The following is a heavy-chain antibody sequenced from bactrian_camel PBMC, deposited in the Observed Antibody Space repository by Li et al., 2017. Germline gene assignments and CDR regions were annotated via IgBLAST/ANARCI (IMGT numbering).Heavy chain of an antibody. CDR2: INLSSNS. V-gene: IGHV3-1*01. Sequence: VQLVESGGGSVQAGGSLRLSCTASGFTFDEHDMGWYRQAPGKGLEWVSTINLSSNSYASDAVKGRFTISRDNAKNTLYLQMNSLKTEDTAVYYCAADFLQFCNGGRLTYWGQGTQVTVS. CDR1: GFTFDEHD. D-gene: IGHD7*01. CDR3: AADFLQFCNGGRLTY. J-gene: IGHJ4*01.